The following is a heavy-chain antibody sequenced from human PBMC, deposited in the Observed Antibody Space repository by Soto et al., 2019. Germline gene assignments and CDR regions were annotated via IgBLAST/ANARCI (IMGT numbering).Heavy chain of an antibody. J-gene: IGHJ5*01. CDR2: IYYSGST. Sequence: SVTLSLTCTVSAGSISSGDYYWSWIRQPPGKGLEWIGYIYYSGSTYYNPPLRSRVTISVDASRDRVSRRLCSVTAADTAVYYCARAVAGTGMTQGWFYTREQETLVAVSS. D-gene: IGHD6-19*01. V-gene: IGHV4-30-4*01. CDR3: ARAVAGTGMTQGWFYT. CDR1: AGSISSGDYY.